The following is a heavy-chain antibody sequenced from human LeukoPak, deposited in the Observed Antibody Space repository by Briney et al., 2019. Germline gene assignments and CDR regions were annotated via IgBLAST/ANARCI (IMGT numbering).Heavy chain of an antibody. J-gene: IGHJ4*02. D-gene: IGHD2-15*01. CDR1: GFTFSSYA. Sequence: GGSLRLSCAASGFTFSSYAMSWVRQAPGKGLEWVSAISGSGGSTYYADSVKGRFTISRDNSKNTLYLQMNSLGAEDTAVYYCAKRYCSGGSCYSDHWGQGTLVTVSS. V-gene: IGHV3-23*01. CDR2: ISGSGGST. CDR3: AKRYCSGGSCYSDH.